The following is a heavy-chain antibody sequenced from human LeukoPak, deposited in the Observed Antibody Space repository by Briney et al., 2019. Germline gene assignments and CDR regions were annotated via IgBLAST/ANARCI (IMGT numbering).Heavy chain of an antibody. CDR2: FDPEDGET. V-gene: IGHV1-24*01. CDR3: ATADYGDYGY. D-gene: IGHD4-17*01. J-gene: IGHJ4*02. Sequence: ASVKVSCKASGGTLSSYAISWVRQAPGQGLEWMGGFDPEDGETIYAQKFQGRVTMTEDTSTDTAYMELSSLRSEDTAVYYCATADYGDYGYWGQGTLVTVSS. CDR1: GGTLSSYA.